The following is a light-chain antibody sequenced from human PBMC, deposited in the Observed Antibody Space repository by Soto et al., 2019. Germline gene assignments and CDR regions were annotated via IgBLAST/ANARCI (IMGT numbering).Light chain of an antibody. V-gene: IGKV4-1*01. CDR1: QSVLYSSNNKNY. CDR2: WAS. Sequence: DIVMTQSPDSLAVSLGARATINCKSSQSVLYSSNNKNYLAWYQQKPGQPPKLLIYWASTRESGVPDRFSGSGSGTDFTLTISSLQAEDVAIYYCQHYYSTPITFGQGTRLEIK. J-gene: IGKJ5*01. CDR3: QHYYSTPIT.